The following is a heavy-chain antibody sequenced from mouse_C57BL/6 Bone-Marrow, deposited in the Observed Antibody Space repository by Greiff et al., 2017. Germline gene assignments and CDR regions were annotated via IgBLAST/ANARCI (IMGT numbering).Heavy chain of an antibody. J-gene: IGHJ4*01. Sequence: EVQLVESGGGLVRPGGSLKLSCAASGFTFSSYAMAWVRQTPEKRLEWVATISDGGSYTYYPDTVKGRFTISRDNAKNNLYLQMSHLKSEDTAMYYGARDQGYLLPDIDAMDYWGQGTSVTVSS. CDR1: GFTFSSYA. CDR3: ARDQGYLLPDIDAMDY. D-gene: IGHD2-1*01. CDR2: ISDGGSYT. V-gene: IGHV5-4*01.